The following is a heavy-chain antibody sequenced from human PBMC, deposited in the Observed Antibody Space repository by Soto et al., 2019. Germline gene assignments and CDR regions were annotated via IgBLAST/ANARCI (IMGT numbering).Heavy chain of an antibody. J-gene: IGHJ4*02. CDR2: ISGSGTTT. CDR1: GITFSNHA. D-gene: IGHD5-12*01. CDR3: AKEHGGGISTITSFFDS. V-gene: IGHV3-23*01. Sequence: EVQLLESGGGLVQPGGSLRLSCAASGITFSNHALSWVRQAPGKGLEWVSGISGSGTTTYYADSVKGRFTISRDNSKNTLSLQMNSLRADDTAVYYCAKEHGGGISTITSFFDSWGQGTPVTVSS.